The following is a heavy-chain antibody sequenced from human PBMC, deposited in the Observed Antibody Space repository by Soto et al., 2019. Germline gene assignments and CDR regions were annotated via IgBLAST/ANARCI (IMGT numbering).Heavy chain of an antibody. D-gene: IGHD6-13*01. CDR3: ARGVASSSRTSLIY. CDR2: IYYSGST. J-gene: IGHJ4*02. CDR1: GDSTRSYY. V-gene: IGHV4-59*01. Sequence: SETLSLTCTVSGDSTRSYYWGWIRQPPGKGLEWIGYIYYSGSTNYNPSLKSRVTMSIDTTKNQFSLKLSSVTAADTAIYYCARGVASSSRTSLIYWGQGALVTVS.